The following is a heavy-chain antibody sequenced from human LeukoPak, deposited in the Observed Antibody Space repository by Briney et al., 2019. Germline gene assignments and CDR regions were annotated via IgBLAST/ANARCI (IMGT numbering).Heavy chain of an antibody. CDR3: VRTSGSLDY. CDR2: INTNGGTT. D-gene: IGHD1-26*01. V-gene: IGHV3-64*01. CDR1: GFTFSNYA. Sequence: GGSLRLSCVASGFTFSNYAMHWVRRAPGKGLEYFSAINTNGGTTYYANSVKGRFTISRDNSKNTVYLQMGSLRAEDMAVYYCVRTSGSLDYWGQGALVTVSS. J-gene: IGHJ4*02.